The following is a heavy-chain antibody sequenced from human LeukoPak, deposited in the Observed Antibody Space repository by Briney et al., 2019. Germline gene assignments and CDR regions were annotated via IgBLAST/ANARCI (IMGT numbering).Heavy chain of an antibody. CDR3: AKGQYSRGYYYFDY. CDR2: ISYDGSNK. CDR1: GFTFSSYA. V-gene: IGHV3-30-3*01. Sequence: GGSLRLSCAASGFTFSSYAMHWVRQAPGKGLEWVADISYDGSNKYYADSVKGRLTISRDNSKSTLYLQMNSLRAEDTAVYFCAKGQYSRGYYYFDYWGQGTLVTVSS. D-gene: IGHD1-26*01. J-gene: IGHJ4*02.